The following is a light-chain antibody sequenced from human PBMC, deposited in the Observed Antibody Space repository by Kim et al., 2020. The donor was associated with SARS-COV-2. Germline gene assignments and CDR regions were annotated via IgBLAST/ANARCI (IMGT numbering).Light chain of an antibody. V-gene: IGLV3-19*01. CDR3: QSRDSGGKVV. CDR2: GRN. CDR1: SLRSYY. J-gene: IGLJ2*01. Sequence: SSELTQDPVVSVALGQTVRITCQGDSLRSYYATWYQQKPRQAPVLVIYGRNNRPSGIPDRFSGSASGDTPSLTISGTQAEDEADFYCQSRDSGGKVVFGGGTQLTVL.